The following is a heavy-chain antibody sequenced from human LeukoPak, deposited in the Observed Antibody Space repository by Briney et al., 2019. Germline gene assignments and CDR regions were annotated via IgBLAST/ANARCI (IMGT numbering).Heavy chain of an antibody. D-gene: IGHD1-26*01. V-gene: IGHV4-59*01. CDR2: IYYSGST. CDR1: GGSISSYD. CDR3: ASAWELASGFDY. J-gene: IGHJ4*02. Sequence: PSETLSLTCTVSGGSISSYDWSWIRQPPGKGLEWIGYIYYSGSTNYNPSLKSRVTISVDTSKNQFSLKLSSVTAADTAVYYCASAWELASGFDYWGQGTLVTVSS.